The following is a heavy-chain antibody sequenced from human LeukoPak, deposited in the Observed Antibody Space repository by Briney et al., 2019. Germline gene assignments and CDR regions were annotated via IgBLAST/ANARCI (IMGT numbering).Heavy chain of an antibody. Sequence: SETLSLTCAVYGGSFSGYYWGWIRQPPGKGLEWIGSIYHSGSTYYNPSLESRVTISVDTSKNQFSLKLSSVTAADTAVYYCARDIVGATLKSYWGQGTLVTVSS. J-gene: IGHJ4*02. CDR3: ARDIVGATLKSY. D-gene: IGHD1-26*01. V-gene: IGHV4-38-2*02. CDR2: IYHSGST. CDR1: GGSFSGYY.